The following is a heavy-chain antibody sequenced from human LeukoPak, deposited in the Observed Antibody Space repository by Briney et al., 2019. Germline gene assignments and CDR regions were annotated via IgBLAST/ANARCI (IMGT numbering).Heavy chain of an antibody. J-gene: IGHJ4*02. Sequence: GGSLRFSCTASEFTVSRNYMLWVRQAPGKGLEWVSLIFSNGDTHYADSVKGRFTISRDTSKNTVSLQMNSLRVEDTAMYYCTRDQMNYWGQGTLVTVSS. CDR1: EFTVSRNY. CDR3: TRDQMNY. D-gene: IGHD5-24*01. V-gene: IGHV3-53*01. CDR2: IFSNGDT.